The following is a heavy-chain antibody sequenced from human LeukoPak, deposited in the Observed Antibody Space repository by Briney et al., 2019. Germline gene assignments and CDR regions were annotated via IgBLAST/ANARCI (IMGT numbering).Heavy chain of an antibody. D-gene: IGHD6-13*01. V-gene: IGHV3-7*01. J-gene: IGHJ4*02. CDR2: IKQDGSEK. CDR1: GFTFSSYC. CDR3: ARDSVGGYSSSWYYFDY. Sequence: GGSPTLSCAASGFTFSSYCMSWVRQAPGKGLEWVANIKQDGSEKYYVDSVECRFPISRDNAKNSVYLQMNSLRAEDTAVYYCARDSVGGYSSSWYYFDYWGRGTLVTVSS.